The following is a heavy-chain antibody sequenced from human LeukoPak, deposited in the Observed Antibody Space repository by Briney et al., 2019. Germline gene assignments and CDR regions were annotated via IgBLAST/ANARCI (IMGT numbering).Heavy chain of an antibody. D-gene: IGHD5-18*01. CDR1: GFTFSSFG. V-gene: IGHV3-33*01. CDR3: ARRFVWLQSVDAFDI. Sequence: RSLRLSCAASGFTFSSFGMHWVRQAPAKGLEWVAVIWYDGSNKYYADSLKGRFTISRDNSKNTLYLQMNSLRAEDTAVYYCARRFVWLQSVDAFDIWGQGTMVTVSS. J-gene: IGHJ3*02. CDR2: IWYDGSNK.